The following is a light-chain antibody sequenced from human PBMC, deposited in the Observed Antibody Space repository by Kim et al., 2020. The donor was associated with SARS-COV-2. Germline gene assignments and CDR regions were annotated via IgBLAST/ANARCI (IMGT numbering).Light chain of an antibody. J-gene: IGLJ2*01. Sequence: QSITISCTGTSSDVGGYNSVSWYQQHPGKAPKLMIYDVSARPSGVSDRFSGSKSDNTASLTISGLQPEDEADYFCSSYTGTTTSVLFGGGTQLTV. V-gene: IGLV2-14*03. CDR1: SSDVGGYNS. CDR3: SSYTGTTTSVL. CDR2: DVS.